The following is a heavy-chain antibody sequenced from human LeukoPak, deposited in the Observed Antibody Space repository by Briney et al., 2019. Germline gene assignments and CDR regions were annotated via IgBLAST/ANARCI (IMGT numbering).Heavy chain of an antibody. J-gene: IGHJ4*02. CDR3: ARGDYYDSSGHSHTDY. CDR1: GYTFTSYY. Sequence: GASVKVPCMASGYTFTSYYMHWVRQAPGQGLEWMGIINPSAGSTSYAQKFQGRVTMTRDTSTSTVYMELSSLRSEDTAVYYCARGDYYDSSGHSHTDYWGQGTVVTVSS. V-gene: IGHV1-46*01. D-gene: IGHD3-22*01. CDR2: INPSAGST.